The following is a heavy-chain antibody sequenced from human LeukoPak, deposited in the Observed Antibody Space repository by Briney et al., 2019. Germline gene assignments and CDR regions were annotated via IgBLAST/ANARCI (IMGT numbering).Heavy chain of an antibody. V-gene: IGHV4-61*02. CDR3: ASGIAADLY. J-gene: IGHJ4*02. CDR2: IYTSGSI. D-gene: IGHD6-13*01. CDR1: GGSISSDSYY. Sequence: SQTLSLTCTVSGGSISSDSYYWSWIRQPAGKGLEWIGRIYTSGSINYNPSLKSRVTISVDTSKNQFSLKLSSVTAADTAVYYCASGIAADLYWGQGTLVTVSS.